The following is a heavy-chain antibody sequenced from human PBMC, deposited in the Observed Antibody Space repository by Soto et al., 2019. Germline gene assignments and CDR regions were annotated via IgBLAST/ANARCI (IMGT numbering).Heavy chain of an antibody. CDR1: GFSLSTSGVG. V-gene: IGHV2-5*02. J-gene: IGHJ5*02. Sequence: QITLKESGPTLVKPTQTLTLTCTFSGFSLSTSGVGVGWIRQPPGKALEWLALIYWDDDKRYSPSLKIRLTITKDTTKYLVVLTMTYMAHVDTATSYSARPDDALVKVILFDPWCQGTLVSVSS. CDR2: IYWDDDK. D-gene: IGHD5-18*01. CDR3: ARPDDALVKVILFDP.